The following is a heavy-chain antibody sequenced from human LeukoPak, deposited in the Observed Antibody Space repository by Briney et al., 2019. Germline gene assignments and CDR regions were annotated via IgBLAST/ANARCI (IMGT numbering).Heavy chain of an antibody. D-gene: IGHD3-10*01. CDR3: ASELWFGELLDY. V-gene: IGHV3-33*08. J-gene: IGHJ4*02. Sequence: GGSLRLSCAASGFTFSSYGMHWVRQAPGRGLEWVAVIWYDGSNKYYADSVKGRFTISRDNSKNTLYLQMNSLRAEDTAVYYCASELWFGELLDYWGQGILVTVSS. CDR1: GFTFSSYG. CDR2: IWYDGSNK.